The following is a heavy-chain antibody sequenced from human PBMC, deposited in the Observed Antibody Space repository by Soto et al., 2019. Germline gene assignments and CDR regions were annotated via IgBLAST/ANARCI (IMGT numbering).Heavy chain of an antibody. CDR1: GFTFSSYS. J-gene: IGHJ4*02. V-gene: IGHV3-48*02. D-gene: IGHD3-3*01. Sequence: GGSLRLSCAASGFTFSSYSMNWVRQAPGKGLEWVSYISSSSSTIYYADSVKGRFTISRDNAKNSLYLQMNSLRDEDTAVYYCARAYYDFWSGSKYPDYWGQGTLVTVSS. CDR3: ARAYYDFWSGSKYPDY. CDR2: ISSSSSTI.